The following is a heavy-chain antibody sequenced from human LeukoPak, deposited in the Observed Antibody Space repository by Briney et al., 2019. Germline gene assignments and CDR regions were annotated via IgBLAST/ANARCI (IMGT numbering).Heavy chain of an antibody. CDR3: ARGRTTVTTYDY. J-gene: IGHJ4*02. Sequence: SETLSLTCTVSGGSISSYYWSWIRQPAGKGLEWIGRIYTSGSTNYNPSLKSRVTMSVDTSKNQLSLKVRSVTAADTAVYYCARGRTTVTTYDYWGQGTLVTISS. CDR1: GGSISSYY. D-gene: IGHD4-17*01. CDR2: IYTSGST. V-gene: IGHV4-4*07.